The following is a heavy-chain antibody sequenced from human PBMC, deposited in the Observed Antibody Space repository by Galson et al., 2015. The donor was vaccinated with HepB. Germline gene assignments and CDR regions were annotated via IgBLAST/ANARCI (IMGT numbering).Heavy chain of an antibody. V-gene: IGHV3-9*01. CDR3: AKDMSGFYQAIDF. Sequence: SLRLSCAVSGFTFEDYAMHWVRQVPGRGLEWVSGISWNRNKIVYADSVKGRFTISRDNAKHSLYLQMSSLRPEDTAFYYCAKDMSGFYQAIDFWGQGTLVTVSS. D-gene: IGHD3-22*01. J-gene: IGHJ4*02. CDR2: ISWNRNKI. CDR1: GFTFEDYA.